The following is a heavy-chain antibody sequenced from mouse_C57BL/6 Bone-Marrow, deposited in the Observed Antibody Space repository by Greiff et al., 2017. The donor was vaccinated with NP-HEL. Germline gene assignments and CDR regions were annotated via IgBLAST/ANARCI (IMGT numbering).Heavy chain of an antibody. CDR2: IDPNSGGT. D-gene: IGHD1-1*01. Sequence: VQLKQPGAELVKPGASVKLSCKASGYTFTSYWMHWVKQRPGRGLEWIGRIDPNSGGTKYNEKFKSKATLTVDKPSSTAYMQLSSLTSEDSAVDYCASKVDYSRPEWDFDVWGTGTTVTVSS. V-gene: IGHV1-72*01. CDR3: ASKVDYSRPEWDFDV. J-gene: IGHJ1*03. CDR1: GYTFTSYW.